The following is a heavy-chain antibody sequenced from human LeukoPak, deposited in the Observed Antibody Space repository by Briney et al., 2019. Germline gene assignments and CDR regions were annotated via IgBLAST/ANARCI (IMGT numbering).Heavy chain of an antibody. J-gene: IGHJ4*02. CDR3: AKPARTDYADY. D-gene: IGHD1-14*01. Sequence: GGSLRLSCAASGFTFSSYEMNWVRLAPGKGLEWVSYISSSGSTRYYADSVKGRFTISRDNAKNSLYLQMNSLRAEDTAVYYCAKPARTDYADYWGQGTLVTVSS. CDR2: ISSSGSTR. CDR1: GFTFSSYE. V-gene: IGHV3-48*03.